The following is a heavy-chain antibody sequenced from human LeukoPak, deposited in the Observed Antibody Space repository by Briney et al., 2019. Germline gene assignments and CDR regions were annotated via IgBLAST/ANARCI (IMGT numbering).Heavy chain of an antibody. Sequence: SVKVSCKASGGTFSSYTISWVRQAPGQGREWMGRIIPILGIANYAQKFQGRVTITADKSTSTAYMELSSLRSEDTAVYYCARIPDDFWSAYYTGFDHWGQGTMVTVSS. D-gene: IGHD3-3*01. CDR1: GGTFSSYT. J-gene: IGHJ4*02. CDR3: ARIPDDFWSAYYTGFDH. V-gene: IGHV1-69*02. CDR2: IIPILGIA.